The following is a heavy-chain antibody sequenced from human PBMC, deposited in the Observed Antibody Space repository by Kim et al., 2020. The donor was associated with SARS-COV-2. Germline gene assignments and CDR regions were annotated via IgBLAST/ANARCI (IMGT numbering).Heavy chain of an antibody. CDR3: ARDLGTAMEEFDY. D-gene: IGHD5-18*01. Sequence: GGSLRLSCAASGFTFSDYYMSWIRQAPGKGLEWVSYISSSSSYTNYADSVKGRFTMSRDNAKNSLYLQMNSLRAEDTAVYYCARDLGTAMEEFDYWGQGTLVTVSS. V-gene: IGHV3-11*06. J-gene: IGHJ4*02. CDR2: ISSSSSYT. CDR1: GFTFSDYY.